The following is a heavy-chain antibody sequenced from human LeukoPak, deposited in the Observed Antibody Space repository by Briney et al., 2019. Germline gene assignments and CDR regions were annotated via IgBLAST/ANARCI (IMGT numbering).Heavy chain of an antibody. V-gene: IGHV3-7*01. Sequence: GGSLRLSCAASGFTFSTYWMSWVRQAPGKGLEWVANIKQDGSEKDYVDSVKGRFTISRDNAKNSLYLQMNSLRAEDTAVYYCARDRPSYDSSGYYLDYWGQGTLVTVSS. CDR2: IKQDGSEK. CDR3: ARDRPSYDSSGYYLDY. J-gene: IGHJ4*02. CDR1: GFTFSTYW. D-gene: IGHD3-22*01.